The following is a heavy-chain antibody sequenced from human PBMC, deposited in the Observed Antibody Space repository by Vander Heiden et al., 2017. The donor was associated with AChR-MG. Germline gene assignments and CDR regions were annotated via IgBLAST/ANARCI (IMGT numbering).Heavy chain of an antibody. Sequence: QVQLVQSGAGVKKPGSSVKVPCNASGGPFTSYAISWVRQAPGQGLEWMGGIIPIFGTANYAQKFQGRVTITADESTSTAYMELSSLRSEDTAVYYCAGATEGYSSEDYWGQGTLGTVSS. CDR3: AGATEGYSSEDY. J-gene: IGHJ4*02. CDR2: IIPIFGTA. V-gene: IGHV1-69*01. D-gene: IGHD6-19*01. CDR1: GGPFTSYA.